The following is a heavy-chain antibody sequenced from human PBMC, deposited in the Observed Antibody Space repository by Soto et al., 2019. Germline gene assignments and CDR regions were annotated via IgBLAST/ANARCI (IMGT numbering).Heavy chain of an antibody. D-gene: IGHD3-10*01. J-gene: IGHJ4*02. CDR2: ISYDGSNK. CDR1: GFTFSSYA. Sequence: PGGSLRLSCAASGFTFSSYAMHWVRQAPGKGLEWVAVISYDGSNKYYADSVRGRFTISRDNSKNTLYLQMNSLRADDAAVYYCAKANSGSYYIPLDYWGQGTLVTVSS. V-gene: IGHV3-30-3*01. CDR3: AKANSGSYYIPLDY.